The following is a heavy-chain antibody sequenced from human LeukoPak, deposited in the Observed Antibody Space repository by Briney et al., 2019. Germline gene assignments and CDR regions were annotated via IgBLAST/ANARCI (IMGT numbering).Heavy chain of an antibody. J-gene: IGHJ4*02. CDR3: ARGNTAMVT. V-gene: IGHV3-33*01. Sequence: GRSLRLSCAASGFTFSSYGMHWVRQARGKGLEWVAVIWYDGSNKYYADSVKGRFTISRDNSKNTLYLQMNSLRAEDTAVYYCARGNTAMVTWGQGTLVTVSS. CDR2: IWYDGSNK. CDR1: GFTFSSYG. D-gene: IGHD5-18*01.